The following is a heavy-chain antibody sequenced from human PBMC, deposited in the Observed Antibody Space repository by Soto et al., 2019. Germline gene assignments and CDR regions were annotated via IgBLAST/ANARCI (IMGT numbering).Heavy chain of an antibody. V-gene: IGHV4-59*08. J-gene: IGHJ4*02. D-gene: IGHD3-9*01. Sequence: SETLSLTCTVSGGSISSYYWSGIRQPPGKGLEWIGYIYYSGSTNYNPSLKSRVTISVDTSKNQFSLKLSSVTAADTAVYYCARLGYDILTGPQGAFDYWGQGTLVTVSS. CDR3: ARLGYDILTGPQGAFDY. CDR2: IYYSGST. CDR1: GGSISSYY.